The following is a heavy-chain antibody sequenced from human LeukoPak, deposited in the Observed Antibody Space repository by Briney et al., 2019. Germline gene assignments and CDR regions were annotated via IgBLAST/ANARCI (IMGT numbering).Heavy chain of an antibody. CDR1: GYTFTSYD. D-gene: IGHD1-26*01. Sequence: GASVKVSCKASGYTFTSYDINWVRQATGQGLEWMGWMNPNSGNTGYAQKFQGRVTMTRNTSISTAYMELRSLRSDDTAVYYCARDAAPIVGATTPNYNWFDPWGQGTLVTVSS. V-gene: IGHV1-8*01. J-gene: IGHJ5*02. CDR2: MNPNSGNT. CDR3: ARDAAPIVGATTPNYNWFDP.